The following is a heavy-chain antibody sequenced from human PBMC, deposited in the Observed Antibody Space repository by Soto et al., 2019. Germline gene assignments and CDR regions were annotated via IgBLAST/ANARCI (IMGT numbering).Heavy chain of an antibody. Sequence: EVQLVESGGGLVQPRGSLRLSCTDSGFTFSGDWMHWVRQAPGKGLVWVSRIDPYETGISYADSVKGRFTISRDNAKSTLYLQMNSLRVEDTAVYYCTRDTFGARDYWGQGTLVTVSS. V-gene: IGHV3-74*01. CDR2: IDPYETGI. CDR1: GFTFSGDW. D-gene: IGHD3-10*01. CDR3: TRDTFGARDY. J-gene: IGHJ4*02.